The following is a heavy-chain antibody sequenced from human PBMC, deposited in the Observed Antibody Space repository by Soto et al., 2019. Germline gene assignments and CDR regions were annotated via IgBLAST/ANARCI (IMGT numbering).Heavy chain of an antibody. CDR2: ISYAGDNK. Sequence: QVQLVESGGGVVQPGRSLRLSCAASGFTFSYHALNWVHQAPGKGLEWVAVISYAGDNKYIAEAVKGRLTISRDSPENTVSLQMNSLRTEDTAMYSCARGTTTCAFSVMDVWCQWTKVTVSS. CDR3: ARGTTTCAFSVMDV. V-gene: IGHV3-30-3*01. D-gene: IGHD1-1*01. CDR1: GFTFSYHA. J-gene: IGHJ6*02.